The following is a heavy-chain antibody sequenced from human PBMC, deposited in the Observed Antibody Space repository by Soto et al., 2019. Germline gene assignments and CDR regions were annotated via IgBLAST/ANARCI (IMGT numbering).Heavy chain of an antibody. D-gene: IGHD5-12*01. CDR2: INPSGGST. CDR1: GYTFTSYY. J-gene: IGHJ6*02. V-gene: IGHV1-46*01. CDR3: AREGYSCYDSVEYYYCYYGIDV. Sequence: GASVKVSCKASGYTFTSYYMHWVRQAPGQGLEWMGIINPSGGSTSYAQKFQGRVTMTRDTSTSTVYMELSSLRSEDTAVYYCAREGYSCYDSVEYYYCYYGIDVWGQGTTVTVSS.